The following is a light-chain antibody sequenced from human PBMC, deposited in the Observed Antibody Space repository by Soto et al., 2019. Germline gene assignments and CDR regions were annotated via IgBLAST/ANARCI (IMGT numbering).Light chain of an antibody. J-gene: IGKJ1*01. CDR1: QSISTR. CDR2: KAS. CDR3: QQYDSYSWA. V-gene: IGKV1-5*03. Sequence: DIQMTQYPSTLSASVGDRVTITCRASQSISTRLAWYQQKPGKAPKLLIYKASSLQTGVPSRFSGSGSGTEFTLTIAGLHPDDFATYYCQQYDSYSWAFGQGTKVDIK.